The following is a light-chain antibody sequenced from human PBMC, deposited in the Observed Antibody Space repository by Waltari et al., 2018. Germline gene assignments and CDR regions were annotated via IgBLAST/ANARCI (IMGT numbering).Light chain of an antibody. CDR1: QSVSSN. Sequence: VVLTPSPATLSVSPGESAIISCRASQSVSSNLAWYQQKPGQAPRLIIYDASTRDSSIPARFRGSGSVTEFTLTINSLQSEDSATYYCQQYNRWPPITFGQGTRLDIK. V-gene: IGKV3-15*01. J-gene: IGKJ5*01. CDR3: QQYNRWPPIT. CDR2: DAS.